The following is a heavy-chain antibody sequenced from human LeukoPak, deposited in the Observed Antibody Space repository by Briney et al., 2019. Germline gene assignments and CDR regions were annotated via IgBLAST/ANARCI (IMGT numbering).Heavy chain of an antibody. CDR1: RYTLTELS. CDR2: FDPEDGET. V-gene: IGHV1-24*01. Sequence: GASVKVSCKVSRYTLTELSMHWVRQAPGKGLEWMGGFDPEDGETIYAQKFQGRVTMTEDTSTDTAYMELSSLRSEDTAVYYCATAFLVFGVAAVSGYYYGMDVWGQGTTVTVSS. D-gene: IGHD3-3*01. CDR3: ATAFLVFGVAAVSGYYYGMDV. J-gene: IGHJ6*02.